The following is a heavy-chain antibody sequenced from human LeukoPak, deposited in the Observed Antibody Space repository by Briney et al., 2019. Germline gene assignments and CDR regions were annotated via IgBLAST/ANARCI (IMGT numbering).Heavy chain of an antibody. Sequence: ASVKVSCKTSGYTFTGYDINWVRQATGQGLEWMGWINPNSGGTNYAQKFQGRVTMTRDTSISTAYMELSRLRSDDTAVYYCARAREYDYWGQGTLVTVSS. CDR3: ARAREYDY. J-gene: IGHJ4*02. CDR1: GYTFTGYD. CDR2: INPNSGGT. D-gene: IGHD2/OR15-2a*01. V-gene: IGHV1-2*02.